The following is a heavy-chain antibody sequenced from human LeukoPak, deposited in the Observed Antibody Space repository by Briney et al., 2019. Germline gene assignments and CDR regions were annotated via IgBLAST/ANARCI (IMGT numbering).Heavy chain of an antibody. Sequence: GESLTLSCALSGFTVSTKYRSWVRQPPGKGLEWVGVIYSGGSTNYDASVKSRFTISRDNSKNTLYLKMNTLRAADTAVYYCATEDQLGYWGQGTLVTVPS. CDR1: GFTVSTKY. CDR2: IYSGGST. V-gene: IGHV3-66*01. J-gene: IGHJ4*02. CDR3: ATEDQLGY.